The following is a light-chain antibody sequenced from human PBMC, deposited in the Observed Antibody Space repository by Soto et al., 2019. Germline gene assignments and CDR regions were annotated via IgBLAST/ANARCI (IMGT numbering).Light chain of an antibody. CDR1: SSDVGNNNY. CDR3: SSFTGSSYV. J-gene: IGLJ1*01. V-gene: IGLV2-14*03. Sequence: QSGLTQPASVSGSPGQSITISCTGTSSDVGNNNYVSWNQHNPGRAPKVMICDVTNRPSGVSNRFSGSKSGNTASLTISGLQAEDEADYYCSSFTGSSYVFGTGTKVPVL. CDR2: DVT.